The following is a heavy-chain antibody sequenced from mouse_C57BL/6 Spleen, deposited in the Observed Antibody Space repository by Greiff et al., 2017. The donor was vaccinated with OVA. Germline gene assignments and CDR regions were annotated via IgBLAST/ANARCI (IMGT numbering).Heavy chain of an antibody. Sequence: EVQLQQSGPGMVKPSQSLSLTCTVTGYSITSGYDWHWIRHFPGNILEWMAYISYSGSTNYNPSLKSRISITHETSKNHFLLKLNSVTTEDTATYYCARDVDYWGQGTSVTVSS. J-gene: IGHJ4*01. CDR3: ARDVDY. V-gene: IGHV3-1*01. CDR1: GYSITSGYD. CDR2: ISYSGST.